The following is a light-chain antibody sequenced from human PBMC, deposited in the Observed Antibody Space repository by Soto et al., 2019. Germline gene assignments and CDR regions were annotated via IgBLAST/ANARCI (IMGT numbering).Light chain of an antibody. CDR1: SSNLGAGYD. CDR2: GHN. CDR3: QSYDSSLSGSGV. Sequence: QSVLTQPPSVSGAPGQRVTLSCTGNSSNLGAGYDVHWYQQIPGTAPKLLISGHNNRPSGVPDRFFGSKSGTSASLTIIGLQAEDEADYYCQSYDSSLSGSGVFGGGTKVTVL. V-gene: IGLV1-40*01. J-gene: IGLJ3*02.